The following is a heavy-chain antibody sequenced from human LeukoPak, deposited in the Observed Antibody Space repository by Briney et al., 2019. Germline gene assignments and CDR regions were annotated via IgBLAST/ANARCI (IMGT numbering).Heavy chain of an antibody. CDR2: VYYSGST. CDR3: ARISGSSF. Sequence: SETLSLTCTVSGGSISSYYWQWIRQPPGNRLEWIGYVYYSGSTDYNPSLKSRVTISVDTSKNQFSLKLTSVTAADTAVYYCARISGSSFWGQGTLVTVSS. J-gene: IGHJ4*02. V-gene: IGHV4-59*01. D-gene: IGHD1-26*01. CDR1: GGSISSYY.